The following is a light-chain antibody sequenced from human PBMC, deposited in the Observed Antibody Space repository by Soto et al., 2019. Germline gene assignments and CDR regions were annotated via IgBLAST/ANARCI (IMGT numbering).Light chain of an antibody. CDR1: QSVSSN. J-gene: IGKJ2*01. Sequence: EIVMTQSPATLSVSPGERATLSCRASQSVSSNLAWYQQKPGQAPRLLIYGASSRATGIPDRFSGSGSGTDFTLTISRLEPEDFAVYYCHQYGSSPSYTFGQGTKLEIK. CDR3: HQYGSSPSYT. CDR2: GAS. V-gene: IGKV3-20*01.